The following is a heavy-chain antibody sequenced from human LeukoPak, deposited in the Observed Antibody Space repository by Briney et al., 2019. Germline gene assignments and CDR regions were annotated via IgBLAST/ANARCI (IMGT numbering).Heavy chain of an antibody. V-gene: IGHV3-23*01. CDR1: GFTFSSYA. D-gene: IGHD2-8*01. CDR3: AKDTSIGKYCTNGVCSPFDY. CDR2: ISDSGDYT. J-gene: IGHJ4*02. Sequence: GGSLRLSCAGSGFTFSSYAMSWVRQAPGQGLEWVSVISDSGDYTSYADSVRGRFTISRDNSRNTLYLQMISLRPEDTAVYYCAKDTSIGKYCTNGVCSPFDYWGQGTLVAVSS.